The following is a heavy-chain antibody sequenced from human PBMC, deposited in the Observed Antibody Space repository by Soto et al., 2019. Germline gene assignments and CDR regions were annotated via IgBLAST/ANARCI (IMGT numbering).Heavy chain of an antibody. J-gene: IGHJ6*02. V-gene: IGHV1-8*01. CDR3: AREGSNTIFGVVIAYYGMDV. D-gene: IGHD3-3*01. CDR2: MNPNSGNT. CDR1: GYTFTSYD. Sequence: QVPLVQSGAEVKKPGASVKVSCKASGYTFTSYDINWVRQATGQGLEWMGWMNPNSGNTGYAQKFQGRVTMTRNTSISTAYMELSSLRSEDTAVYYCAREGSNTIFGVVIAYYGMDVWGQGTTVTVSS.